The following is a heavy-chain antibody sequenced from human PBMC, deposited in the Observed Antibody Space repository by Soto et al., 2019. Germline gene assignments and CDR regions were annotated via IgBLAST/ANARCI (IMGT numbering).Heavy chain of an antibody. V-gene: IGHV1-69*01. J-gene: IGHJ5*02. CDR3: AGSQGSYYYDSSGYRSWFDP. Sequence: QVQLVQSGAEVKKPGSSVKVSCKASGGTFSSYAISWVRQAPGQGLEWMGGIIPIFGTANYAQKFQGRVTITADESTSTAYMELSSLRSEDTAVYYCAGSQGSYYYDSSGYRSWFDPWGQGTLVTVSS. CDR2: IIPIFGTA. D-gene: IGHD3-22*01. CDR1: GGTFSSYA.